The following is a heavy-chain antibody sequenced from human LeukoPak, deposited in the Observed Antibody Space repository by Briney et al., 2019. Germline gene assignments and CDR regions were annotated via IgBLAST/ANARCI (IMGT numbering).Heavy chain of an antibody. CDR1: GYTFTTYG. D-gene: IGHD1-26*01. J-gene: IGHJ5*02. CDR3: ARDWDGRTDCFDP. V-gene: IGHV1-18*01. CDR2: ISGRSDDE. Sequence: ASVKVSCKASGYTFTTYGISWVRQAPGHGLEWMGYISGRSDDENYADNFQGRLTMTTDTSTNTAYMELGSLTSDDTAVYYCARDWDGRTDCFDPWRQGTLVTVSS.